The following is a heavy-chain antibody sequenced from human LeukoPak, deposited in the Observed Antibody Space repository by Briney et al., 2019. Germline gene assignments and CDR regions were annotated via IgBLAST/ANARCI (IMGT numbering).Heavy chain of an antibody. CDR3: ARRPAESCSSTSCHTFDY. D-gene: IGHD2-2*02. J-gene: IGHJ4*02. CDR1: GYSFTNYW. Sequence: GESLKISCKGSGYSFTNYWIGWVRQMPGKGLEWMGVIYPGDSDTRYSPSFQGQVTISADKSISTAFLQWSGLKASDTAVYYCARRPAESCSSTSCHTFDYWGQGTLVTVSS. V-gene: IGHV5-51*01. CDR2: IYPGDSDT.